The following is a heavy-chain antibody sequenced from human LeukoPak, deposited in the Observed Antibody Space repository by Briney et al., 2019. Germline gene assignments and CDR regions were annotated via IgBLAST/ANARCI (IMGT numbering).Heavy chain of an antibody. Sequence: SETLSLTCAVYGGSFSGYYWSWIRQPPGKGLEWIGEINHSGSTNYNPSLKSRVTISVDTSKNQFSLKLSSVTAADTAVYYCARGAKSGYCSGGSCYTYYYYMDVWGKGTTVTISS. CDR2: INHSGST. V-gene: IGHV4-34*01. CDR1: GGSFSGYY. J-gene: IGHJ6*03. CDR3: ARGAKSGYCSGGSCYTYYYYMDV. D-gene: IGHD2-15*01.